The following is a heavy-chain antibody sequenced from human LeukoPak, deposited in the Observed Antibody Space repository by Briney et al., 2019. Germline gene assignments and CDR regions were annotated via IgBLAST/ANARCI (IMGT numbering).Heavy chain of an antibody. CDR1: GGSFSGYY. Sequence: SETLSLTCAVYGGSFSGYYWSWIRQPPGKGLEWVGEINHTGSTNYNPSLKRRLTISLDTSKNQFSLKLSSVTAADTAVYYCARTRYYYNSRSYGAPYYFDYWGQGTLVTVSS. J-gene: IGHJ4*02. D-gene: IGHD3-10*01. CDR2: INHTGST. CDR3: ARTRYYYNSRSYGAPYYFDY. V-gene: IGHV4-34*01.